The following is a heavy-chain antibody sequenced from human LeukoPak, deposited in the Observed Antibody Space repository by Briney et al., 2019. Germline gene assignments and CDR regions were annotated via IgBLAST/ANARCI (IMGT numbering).Heavy chain of an antibody. V-gene: IGHV3-48*03. CDR3: ARVKGSGWYAVDY. D-gene: IGHD6-19*01. CDR1: GFTFSSYE. CDR2: ISSSGSTI. Sequence: GGSLRLSCAGSGFTFSSYEMNWVRQAPGEGLEWVSYISSSGSTIYYADSVKGRFTISRDNAMHSMYLQMDSLRAEDTAVYYCARVKGSGWYAVDYWGQGTLVTVSS. J-gene: IGHJ4*02.